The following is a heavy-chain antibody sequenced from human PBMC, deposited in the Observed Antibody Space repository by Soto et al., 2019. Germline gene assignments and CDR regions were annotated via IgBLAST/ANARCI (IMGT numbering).Heavy chain of an antibody. J-gene: IGHJ5*02. CDR2: IYYSGST. Sequence: SETLSLTCTVSGGSISSSSYYWGWIRQPPGKGLEWIGSIYYSGSTYYNPSLKSRVTISVDTSKNQFSLKLSSVTAADTAVYYCARRKIAAAGTDPEDSPERDWFDPWGQGTLVTVSS. V-gene: IGHV4-39*01. CDR1: GGSISSSSYY. D-gene: IGHD6-13*01. CDR3: ARRKIAAAGTDPEDSPERDWFDP.